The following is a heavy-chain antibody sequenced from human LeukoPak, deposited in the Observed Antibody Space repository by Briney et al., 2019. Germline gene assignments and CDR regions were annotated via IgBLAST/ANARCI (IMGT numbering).Heavy chain of an antibody. J-gene: IGHJ4*02. Sequence: SETLSLTCTVSGGSISSYYWSWIQQPPGKGLERIGYIYYSGSTNYNPSLKSRVTISVDTSKNQFSLKLSSVTAADTAVYYCARAHKDCSSTSCPFDYWGQGTLVTVSS. CDR3: ARAHKDCSSTSCPFDY. CDR2: IYYSGST. D-gene: IGHD2-2*01. V-gene: IGHV4-59*01. CDR1: GGSISSYY.